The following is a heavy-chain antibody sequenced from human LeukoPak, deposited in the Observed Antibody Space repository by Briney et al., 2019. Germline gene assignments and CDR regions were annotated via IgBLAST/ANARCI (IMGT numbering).Heavy chain of an antibody. Sequence: GGSLRLSCAASGFTFSTYAMNWVRQAPGKGLEWVSAISGSGDSTYYADSVKGRFTISRDNSKNTLYLQMNSLRAEDTAVYYCAKTLHYGHYGKFDYWGQGTLVTVSS. J-gene: IGHJ4*02. CDR2: ISGSGDST. CDR3: AKTLHYGHYGKFDY. D-gene: IGHD4-17*01. CDR1: GFTFSTYA. V-gene: IGHV3-23*01.